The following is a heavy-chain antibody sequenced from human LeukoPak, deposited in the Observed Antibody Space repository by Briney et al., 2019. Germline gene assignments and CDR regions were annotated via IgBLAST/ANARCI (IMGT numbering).Heavy chain of an antibody. J-gene: IGHJ1*01. CDR2: ISGSGGST. D-gene: IGHD4-17*01. Sequence: GGSLRLSCAASGSTFSSYAMSWVRQAPGKGLEWVSAISGSGGSTYYADSVKGRFTISRDNSKNTLCLQMNSLRAEDTAVYYCARDRGNTVTTDWGQGTLVTVSS. CDR1: GSTFSSYA. CDR3: ARDRGNTVTTD. V-gene: IGHV3-23*01.